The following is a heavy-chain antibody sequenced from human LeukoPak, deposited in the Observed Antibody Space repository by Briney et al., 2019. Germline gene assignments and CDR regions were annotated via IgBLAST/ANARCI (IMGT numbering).Heavy chain of an antibody. CDR2: TYYRSKWYN. D-gene: IGHD3-3*01. CDR3: ARERNYDFWSGYYSYIVYYFDY. CDR1: GDSVSSNSAA. Sequence: SQTLSLTCAISGDSVSSNSAAWNWIRQSPSRGLEWLGRTYYRSKWYNDYAVSVKSRITINPDTSKNQFSLQLNSVTPEDTAVYYCARERNYDFWSGYYSYIVYYFDYWGQGTLVTVSS. J-gene: IGHJ4*02. V-gene: IGHV6-1*01.